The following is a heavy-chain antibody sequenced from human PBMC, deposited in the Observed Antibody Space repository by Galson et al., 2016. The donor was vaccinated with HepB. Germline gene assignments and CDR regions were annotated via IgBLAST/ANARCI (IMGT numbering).Heavy chain of an antibody. CDR2: FSPIFGSA. Sequence: SVKVSCKASGGTFSNYVINWVRQAPGQGLEWMGVFSPIFGSAEYAQTLQDRVTITADESTSTAYIELSSLGSEDTAIYYCASARWEISSESYYYYGLDVWGQGTTVTVSS. CDR1: GGTFSNYV. V-gene: IGHV1-69*13. J-gene: IGHJ6*02. CDR3: ASARWEISSESYYYYGLDV. D-gene: IGHD1-26*01.